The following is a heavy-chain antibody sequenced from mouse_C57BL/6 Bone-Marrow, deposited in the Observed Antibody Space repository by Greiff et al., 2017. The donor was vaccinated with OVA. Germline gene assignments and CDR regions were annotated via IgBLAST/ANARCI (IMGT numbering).Heavy chain of an antibody. J-gene: IGHJ3*01. D-gene: IGHD1-1*01. CDR3: ARDYGGKAWFAY. CDR1: GYTFTSYW. CDR2: IHPSDSDT. Sequence: QVQLQQPGAELVKPGASVKVSCKASGYTFTSYWMHWVKQRPGQGLEWIGRIHPSDSDTNYNQKFKGKATLTVDKSSSPAYMQLSSLTSDDSAVDYCARDYGGKAWFAYWGQGTLVTVSA. V-gene: IGHV1-74*01.